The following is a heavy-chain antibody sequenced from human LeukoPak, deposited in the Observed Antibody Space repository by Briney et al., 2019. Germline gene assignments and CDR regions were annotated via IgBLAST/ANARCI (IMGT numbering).Heavy chain of an antibody. CDR1: GGSISSGTYY. Sequence: PSETLSLTCTVSGGSISSGTYYWSWIRQPAGKGLEWIGRIYTSGSTNYNPSLKSRVSISVDTSKNQFSLKLSSVTAADTAVYYCAAENTYDSGTYYFPSDYRGQGTLVTVSS. J-gene: IGHJ4*02. CDR3: AAENTYDSGTYYFPSDY. D-gene: IGHD3-10*01. CDR2: IYTSGST. V-gene: IGHV4-61*02.